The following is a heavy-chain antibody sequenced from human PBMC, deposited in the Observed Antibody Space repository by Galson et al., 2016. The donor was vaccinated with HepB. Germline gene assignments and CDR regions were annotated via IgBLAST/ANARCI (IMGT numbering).Heavy chain of an antibody. CDR3: AKSPASGWSTDFFDF. D-gene: IGHD6-19*01. CDR2: ISRDGGVT. Sequence: SLRLSCAASGFTFSNFWMHWVRQAPGKGLMWVSRISRDGGVTNHADSVKGRFTISRDNAKSTLYLQMNSLRVEDTAVYYCAKSPASGWSTDFFDFWGLGTLVTVSS. V-gene: IGHV3-74*01. J-gene: IGHJ4*02. CDR1: GFTFSNFW.